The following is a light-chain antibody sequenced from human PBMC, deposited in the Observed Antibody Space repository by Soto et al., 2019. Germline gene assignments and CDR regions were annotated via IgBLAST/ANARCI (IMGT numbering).Light chain of an antibody. V-gene: IGLV1-40*01. Sequence: QSVLTQPPSVSGAPGQRVTISCTGSSSNIGAGYDVHWYQQLPGTAPKLLIYVNSNRPSGVPDRFSGSKSGTSASLAITGLQAEDEADYYCHSYDSSLSGSNVFGTGTKVTVL. CDR3: HSYDSSLSGSNV. J-gene: IGLJ1*01. CDR2: VNS. CDR1: SSNIGAGYD.